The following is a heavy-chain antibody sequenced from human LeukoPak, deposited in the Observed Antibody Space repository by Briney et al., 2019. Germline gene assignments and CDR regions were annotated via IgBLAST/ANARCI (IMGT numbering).Heavy chain of an antibody. CDR2: VNSDGGST. D-gene: IGHD4-11*01. Sequence: GGSLRLSCAASGFTFSNYAMTWVRQAPGKGLEWVSGVNSDGGSTYYADSVRGRFTISRDNSKNTLYLQMNSLRAEDTAVYYCAKGISIPDYWGQGTLVTVSS. J-gene: IGHJ4*02. CDR1: GFTFSNYA. V-gene: IGHV3-23*01. CDR3: AKGISIPDY.